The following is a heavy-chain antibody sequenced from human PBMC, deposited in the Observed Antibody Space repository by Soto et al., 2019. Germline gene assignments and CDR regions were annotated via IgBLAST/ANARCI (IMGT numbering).Heavy chain of an antibody. J-gene: IGHJ4*02. D-gene: IGHD1-7*01. V-gene: IGHV1-69*06. CDR1: GGTFSNYV. CDR2: IIPISGAA. CDR3: ARDMTRTVVPYFDF. Sequence: QVQLVQSGAEVKKPGSSVKVSCKASGGTFSNYVVNWVRQAPGQGLEWMGRIIPISGAANYAPKFQGRVTITADKSTSTSYMELSSLRSEDTAVYYCARDMTRTVVPYFDFWGQGTLVTVSS.